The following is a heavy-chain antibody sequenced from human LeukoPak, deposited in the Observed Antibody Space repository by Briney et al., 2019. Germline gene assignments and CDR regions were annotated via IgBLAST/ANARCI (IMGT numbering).Heavy chain of an antibody. J-gene: IGHJ4*02. CDR3: AKGSAYYDSSGYYLG. V-gene: IGHV3-23*01. CDR2: ISGSGGST. CDR1: GFTFSSYA. Sequence: GGCLRLSCAASGFTFSSYAMSWVPQAPGKGVEWGSAISGSGGSTYYADSVKGRFTISRDNSKNTLYLQMNSLRAEATAVYYCAKGSAYYDSSGYYLGWGQGTLVTVST. D-gene: IGHD3-22*01.